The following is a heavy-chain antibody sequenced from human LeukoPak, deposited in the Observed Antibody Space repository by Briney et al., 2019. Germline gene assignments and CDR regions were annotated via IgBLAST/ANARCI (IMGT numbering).Heavy chain of an antibody. Sequence: PGGSLRLSCAASGVTFDDYTMHWVRQAPGKGWEWVSLISWDGTSTYYADSVKGRFTISKDNSKRSLHLQMNSLRTEDTALYYCAKGFLEYVDSWGQGTLVSVSS. CDR2: ISWDGTST. D-gene: IGHD3-3*01. CDR3: AKGFLEYVDS. J-gene: IGHJ4*02. V-gene: IGHV3-43*01. CDR1: GVTFDDYT.